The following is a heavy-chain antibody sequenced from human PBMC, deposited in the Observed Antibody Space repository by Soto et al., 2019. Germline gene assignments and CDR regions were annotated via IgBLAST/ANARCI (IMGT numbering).Heavy chain of an antibody. Sequence: QVRLVESGGGVVQPGRSLRLSCVASGFTFSSYGMHWVRQAPGKGLEWVAIISYDGSNTYDADSVKGRFTISRDNSKNTLYLQMNSLRAEDTSVYYCAKEGGLSGSYYISSSYYFDYWGQGTLVTVSS. D-gene: IGHD1-26*01. CDR3: AKEGGLSGSYYISSSYYFDY. V-gene: IGHV3-30*18. CDR1: GFTFSSYG. J-gene: IGHJ4*02. CDR2: ISYDGSNT.